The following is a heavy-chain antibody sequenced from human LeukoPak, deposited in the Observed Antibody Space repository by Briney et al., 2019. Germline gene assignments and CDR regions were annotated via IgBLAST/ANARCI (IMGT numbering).Heavy chain of an antibody. V-gene: IGHV3-21*01. CDR1: GFTFSSYS. D-gene: IGHD6-13*01. Sequence: PGGSLRLSCAASGFTFSSYSLNWVRQAPGKGLEWVSSISSSSSYIYYADSVKGRFTISRDNAKNSLYLQMNSLRAEDTAVYYCARDLGGDGIIAAAGTGDYWGQGTLVTVSS. J-gene: IGHJ4*02. CDR2: ISSSSSYI. CDR3: ARDLGGDGIIAAAGTGDY.